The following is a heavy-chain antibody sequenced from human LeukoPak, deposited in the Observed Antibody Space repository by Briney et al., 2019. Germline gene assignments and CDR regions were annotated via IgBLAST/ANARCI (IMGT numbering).Heavy chain of an antibody. D-gene: IGHD6-6*01. Sequence: ASVKVPCKASGYTFTSYYMHWVRQAPGQGLEWMGIINPSGGSTSYAQKFQGRVTMTRDTSTSTVYMELSSLRSEDTAVYYCAREHELGPYFDYWGQGTLVTVSS. V-gene: IGHV1-46*01. CDR2: INPSGGST. J-gene: IGHJ4*02. CDR1: GYTFTSYY. CDR3: AREHELGPYFDY.